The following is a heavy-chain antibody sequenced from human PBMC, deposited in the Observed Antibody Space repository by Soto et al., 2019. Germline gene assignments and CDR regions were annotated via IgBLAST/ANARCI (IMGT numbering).Heavy chain of an antibody. CDR3: AKVRDSGYYYDYYGMDV. Sequence: PGGSLRLSCAASGFTFDDYAMHWVRQAPGKGLEWVSDISWNSGSIGYADSVKGRFTISRDNAKNSLYLQMNSLRAEDTALYYCAKVRDSGYYYDYYGMDVWGQGTTVTVSS. J-gene: IGHJ6*02. CDR2: ISWNSGSI. CDR1: GFTFDDYA. V-gene: IGHV3-9*01. D-gene: IGHD3-22*01.